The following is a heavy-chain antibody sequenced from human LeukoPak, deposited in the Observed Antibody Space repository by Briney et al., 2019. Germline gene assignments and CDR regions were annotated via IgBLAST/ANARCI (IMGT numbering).Heavy chain of an antibody. CDR1: GGSISSYY. CDR2: IYTSGST. D-gene: IGHD3-10*01. J-gene: IGHJ5*02. CDR3: ARAVLLWFGEFTDSNWFDP. V-gene: IGHV4-4*07. Sequence: KPSETLSLTCTVSGGSISSYYWSWIRQPPGKGLEWIGRIYTSGSTNYNPSLKSRVTMSVDTSKNQFSLKLSSVTAADTAVYYCARAVLLWFGEFTDSNWFDPWGQGTLVTVSS.